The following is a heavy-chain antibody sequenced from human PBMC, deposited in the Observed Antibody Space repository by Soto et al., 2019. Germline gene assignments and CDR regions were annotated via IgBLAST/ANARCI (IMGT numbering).Heavy chain of an antibody. J-gene: IGHJ4*02. V-gene: IGHV4-39*01. CDR2: IYYSGST. Sequence: SETLSLTCTVSGGSISSSSYYWGWIRQPPGKGLEWIGSIYYSGSTYYNPSLKSRVTISVDTSKNQFSLKLSSVTAADTAVYYCARVSKEYYDFWSGYPDYWGQGTLVTVSS. D-gene: IGHD3-3*01. CDR1: GGSISSSSYY. CDR3: ARVSKEYYDFWSGYPDY.